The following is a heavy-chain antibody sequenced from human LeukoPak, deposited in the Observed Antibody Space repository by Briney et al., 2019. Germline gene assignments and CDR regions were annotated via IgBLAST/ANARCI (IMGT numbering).Heavy chain of an antibody. D-gene: IGHD5-12*01. CDR2: ISSSSSYV. Sequence: GGSLRLSCAASGFTFSSYSMNWVRQAPGKGLEWVSSISSSSSYVYYADSVKGRFTISRDNAKNSLYLQMNSLRAEDTAVYYCARDHGGYQLPFGYWGQGTLVTVSS. CDR3: ARDHGGYQLPFGY. CDR1: GFTFSSYS. J-gene: IGHJ4*02. V-gene: IGHV3-21*01.